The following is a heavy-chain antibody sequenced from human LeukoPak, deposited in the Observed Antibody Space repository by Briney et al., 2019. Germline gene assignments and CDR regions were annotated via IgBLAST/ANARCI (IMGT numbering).Heavy chain of an antibody. Sequence: GGSLRLSCAASGFTFSSYSMNWVRQAPGKGLEWVSSISSSSSYIYYADSVKGRFTISRDNAKNSLHLQMNSLRAEDTAVYYCARDPVKGYSYGYTDYWGQGTLVTVSS. CDR2: ISSSSSYI. CDR3: ARDPVKGYSYGYTDY. V-gene: IGHV3-21*01. J-gene: IGHJ4*02. D-gene: IGHD5-18*01. CDR1: GFTFSSYS.